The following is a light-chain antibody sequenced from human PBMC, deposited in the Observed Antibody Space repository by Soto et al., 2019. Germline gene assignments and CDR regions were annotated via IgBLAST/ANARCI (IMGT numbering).Light chain of an antibody. CDR1: QSVLYSSNNKNY. J-gene: IGKJ2*01. CDR2: WAS. V-gene: IGKV4-1*01. CDR3: QQYYSTPYT. Sequence: DIVMTQSPDSLAVSLGERATINCKSSQSVLYSSNNKNYLGWYQQKLGQPPKLLIYWASTRESGVPDRFSGRGSGTDFTLTISSLQAEDVAVYYCQQYYSTPYTFGQGTKLEIK.